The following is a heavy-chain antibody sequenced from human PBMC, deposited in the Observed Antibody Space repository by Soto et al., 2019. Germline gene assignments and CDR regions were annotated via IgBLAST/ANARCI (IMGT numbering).Heavy chain of an antibody. D-gene: IGHD5-12*01. CDR3: AGGGSGYSGYETLKY. CDR1: GGSVSGYY. J-gene: IGHJ4*02. Sequence: QVQLQESGPGLVKPSETLSLTCTVSGGSVSGYYWSWIRQPPGKGLEWIGYVYYSGSTDYNPSLKGRVTISVDTSKNQFFLNMKSVTNADTAVYYCAGGGSGYSGYETLKYWGPGTLVTVSS. V-gene: IGHV4-59*02. CDR2: VYYSGST.